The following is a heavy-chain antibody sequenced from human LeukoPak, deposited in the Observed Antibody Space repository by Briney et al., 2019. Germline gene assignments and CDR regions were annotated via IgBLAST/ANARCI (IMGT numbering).Heavy chain of an antibody. V-gene: IGHV4-59*01. CDR1: GGSISSYY. CDR2: IYYSGST. CDR3: ARGAAFLEWFDHDY. Sequence: SETLSLTCTVSGGSISSYYWSWIRQPPGKGLEWIGYIYYSGSTNYNPSLKSRVTISVDTSKNQFSLKLSSVTAADTAVYYCARGAAFLEWFDHDYWGQGTLVTVSS. D-gene: IGHD3-3*02. J-gene: IGHJ4*02.